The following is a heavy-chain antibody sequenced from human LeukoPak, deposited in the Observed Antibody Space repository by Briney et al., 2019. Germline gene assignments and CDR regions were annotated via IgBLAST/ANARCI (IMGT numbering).Heavy chain of an antibody. V-gene: IGHV1-2*02. Sequence: ASVKVSCKASGGTFSSYAISWVRQAPGQGLEWMGWINPNSGGTNYAQKFQGRVTMTRDTSISTAYMELSRLRSDDTAVYYCASGWLSALDYWGQGTLVTVSS. CDR3: ASGWLSALDY. J-gene: IGHJ4*02. CDR2: INPNSGGT. CDR1: GGTFSSYA. D-gene: IGHD3-9*01.